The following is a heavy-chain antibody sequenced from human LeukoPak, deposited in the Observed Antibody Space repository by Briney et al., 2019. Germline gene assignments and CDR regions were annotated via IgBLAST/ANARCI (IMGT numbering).Heavy chain of an antibody. D-gene: IGHD1-26*01. J-gene: IGHJ4*02. CDR3: AKDNSGSYGCYFDY. Sequence: GGSLRLSCAASGFTFSSYAMHWVRQAPGKGLEWVSLISWDGGSTYYADSVKGRFTISRDNSKNSLYLQMNSLRTEDTALYYCAKDNSGSYGCYFDYWGQGTLVTVSS. CDR1: GFTFSSYA. CDR2: ISWDGGST. V-gene: IGHV3-43*01.